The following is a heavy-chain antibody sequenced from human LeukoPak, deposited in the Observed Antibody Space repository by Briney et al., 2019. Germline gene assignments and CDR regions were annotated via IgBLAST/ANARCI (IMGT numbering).Heavy chain of an antibody. Sequence: SETLSLTCTVSGGSISSSSDYWGWIRQAPGKGLEWIGSFFASGSTHYNPSLRSRATLFVDTSKNQFSLKLTSMTAADAATYFCARQFATAAADTRGYFDYWGQGTVVAVSS. D-gene: IGHD6-25*01. CDR1: GGSISSSSDY. J-gene: IGHJ4*02. CDR3: ARQFATAAADTRGYFDY. CDR2: FFASGST. V-gene: IGHV4-39*01.